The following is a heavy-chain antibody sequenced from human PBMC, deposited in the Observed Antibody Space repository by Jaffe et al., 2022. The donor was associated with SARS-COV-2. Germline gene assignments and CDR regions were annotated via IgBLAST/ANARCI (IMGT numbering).Heavy chain of an antibody. CDR3: AKDKEVVTEGDYYYYGMDV. V-gene: IGHV3-43*02. CDR2: ISGDGGST. J-gene: IGHJ6*02. D-gene: IGHD2-21*02. CDR1: GFTFDDYA. Sequence: EVQLVESGGGVVQPGGSLRLSCAASGFTFDDYAMHWVRQAPGKGLEWVSLISGDGGSTYYADSVKGRFTISRDNSKNSLYLQMNSLRTEDTALYYCAKDKEVVTEGDYYYYGMDVWGQGTTVTVSS.